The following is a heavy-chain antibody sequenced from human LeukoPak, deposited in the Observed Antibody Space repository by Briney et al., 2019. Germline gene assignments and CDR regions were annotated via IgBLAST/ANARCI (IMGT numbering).Heavy chain of an antibody. D-gene: IGHD3-22*01. Sequence: SETLSLTCAVSGGSISSSDWWSWVRQPPGKGLEWIGDIHHSGSTNYNPSLKSRVTISVDTSKNQFSLKLSSVTAADTAVYYCARESGYYDSSGLFWGQGTLVTVSS. CDR2: IHHSGST. J-gene: IGHJ4*02. CDR3: ARESGYYDSSGLF. CDR1: GGSISSSDW. V-gene: IGHV4-4*02.